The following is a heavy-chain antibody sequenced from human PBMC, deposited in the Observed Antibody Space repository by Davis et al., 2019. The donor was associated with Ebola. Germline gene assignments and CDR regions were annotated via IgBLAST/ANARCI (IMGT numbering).Heavy chain of an antibody. J-gene: IGHJ4*02. CDR2: IKPDGDEK. V-gene: IGHV3-7*01. CDR3: AGDLDY. CDR1: GFTFDVYW. Sequence: GSLRLSCGASGFTFDVYWMTWVRQAPGKGLEWVATIKPDGDEKYYADSVKGRFTISRDNAKNSLYLQMNSLRAEDTAVYFCAGDLDYWGQGTLVTVSS.